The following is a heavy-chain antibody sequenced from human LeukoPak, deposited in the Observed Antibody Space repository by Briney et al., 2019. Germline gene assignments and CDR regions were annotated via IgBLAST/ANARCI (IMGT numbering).Heavy chain of an antibody. CDR3: VRRDSSTYWYFDL. Sequence: PSETLSLTCTVSGGSISSYYWSWIRQPLGKGLEWIGYIYYSGSTNYNPSLKSRVTMSVDTSNSQFSLKLNSVTAADTAVYYCVRRDSSTYWYFDLWGRGTLVTVSS. CDR2: IYYSGST. J-gene: IGHJ2*01. D-gene: IGHD6-13*01. V-gene: IGHV4-59*08. CDR1: GGSISSYY.